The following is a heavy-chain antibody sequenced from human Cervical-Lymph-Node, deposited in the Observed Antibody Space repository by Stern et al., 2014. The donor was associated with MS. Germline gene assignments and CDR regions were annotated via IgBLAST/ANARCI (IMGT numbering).Heavy chain of an antibody. D-gene: IGHD6-13*01. CDR3: ASAYSSSHYYFDY. Sequence: VQLVESGGGVVQPGRSLRLSCAASGFSFSRYAMHWVRQAAGKGLEWVAIIGYVGSNPYYADSVTGRFTISRDNFKNTLYLQMNSLRAEDTAVYYCASAYSSSHYYFDYWGQGTLVTVSS. CDR1: GFSFSRYA. V-gene: IGHV3-33*01. CDR2: IGYVGSNP. J-gene: IGHJ4*02.